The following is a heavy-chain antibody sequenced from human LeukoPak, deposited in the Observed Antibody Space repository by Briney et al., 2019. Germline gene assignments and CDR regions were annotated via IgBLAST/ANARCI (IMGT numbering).Heavy chain of an antibody. CDR1: GFTFSNYV. CDR2: IWYDGSNK. Sequence: GGSLRLSCAASGFTFSNYVMHWVRQAPGKRLDWVAVIWYDGSNKYYADSVKGRFTISRDNSKSTLYLQMNSLRAEDTAVHYCAGGILGAGYWRQGTLVTVSS. CDR3: AGGILGAGY. J-gene: IGHJ4*02. V-gene: IGHV3-33*01. D-gene: IGHD1-14*01.